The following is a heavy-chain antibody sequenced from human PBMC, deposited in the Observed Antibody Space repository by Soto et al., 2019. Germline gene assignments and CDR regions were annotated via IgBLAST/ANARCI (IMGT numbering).Heavy chain of an antibody. Sequence: PSETLSLTCTVSGGSISSYYWSWIRQPPGKGLEWIGYIYYSGSTNYNPSLKSRVTISVDTSKNQFSLKLSSVTAADTAVYYCARLGDSNYDFWSGYPYYYVDVWGKGTTVTVSS. D-gene: IGHD3-3*01. CDR3: ARLGDSNYDFWSGYPYYYVDV. J-gene: IGHJ6*03. V-gene: IGHV4-59*08. CDR2: IYYSGST. CDR1: GGSISSYY.